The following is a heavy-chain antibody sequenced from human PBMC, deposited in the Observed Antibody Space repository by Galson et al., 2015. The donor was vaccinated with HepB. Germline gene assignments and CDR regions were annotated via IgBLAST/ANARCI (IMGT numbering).Heavy chain of an antibody. Sequence: PALVKPTQTLTLTCAFSGFSLSRSGVGVSWIRQSPGRALEWLALIFWNRDQRNNPSLQTRLTITQDTSKNQVVLTMANMDPVDTATYYCAHTPRDDFWSGYYDYWGQGTLVTVSS. CDR2: IFWNRDQ. CDR1: GFSLSRSGVG. V-gene: IGHV2-5*01. D-gene: IGHD3-3*01. J-gene: IGHJ4*02. CDR3: AHTPRDDFWSGYYDY.